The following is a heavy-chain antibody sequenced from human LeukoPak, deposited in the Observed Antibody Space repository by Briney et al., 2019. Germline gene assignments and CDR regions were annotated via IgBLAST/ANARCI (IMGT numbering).Heavy chain of an antibody. CDR2: IWSDATNR. CDR3: ARDAQRGFDYSNSLKN. D-gene: IGHD4-11*01. J-gene: IGHJ4*01. Sequence: EGSLRLSCAASGFIFSHHGMHWVRQAPGKGLEWVAVIWSDATNRFYAESVKGRFTISRDNSQNTVFLQMNSLRVKDTAIYYCARDAQRGFDYSNSLKNWGHGTLVTVSS. V-gene: IGHV3-33*01. CDR1: GFIFSHHG.